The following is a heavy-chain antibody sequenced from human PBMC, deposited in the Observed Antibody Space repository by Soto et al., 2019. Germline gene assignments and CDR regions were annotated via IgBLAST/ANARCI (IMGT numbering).Heavy chain of an antibody. CDR1: GGSVSSGSYY. CDR3: ARGRGDYGDYFLFDY. J-gene: IGHJ4*02. Sequence: SETLSLTCTVSGGSVSSGSYYWSWIRQPPGKGLEWIGYIYYSGSTNYNPSLKSRVTISVDTSKNQFSLKLSSVTAADTAVYYCARGRGDYGDYFLFDYWGQGTLVTVSS. D-gene: IGHD4-17*01. V-gene: IGHV4-61*01. CDR2: IYYSGST.